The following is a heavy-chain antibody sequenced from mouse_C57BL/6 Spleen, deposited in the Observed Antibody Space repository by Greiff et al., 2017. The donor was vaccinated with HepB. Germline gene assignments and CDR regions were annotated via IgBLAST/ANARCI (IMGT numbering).Heavy chain of an antibody. V-gene: IGHV1-39*01. CDR2: IKPNYGTT. CDR3: ASPGGTPFAY. Sequence: LQQSGPELVKPGATVKISCKASGYSFTDYNMNWVKQSNGKSLEWIGVIKPNYGTTSYNQKFKGKATLTVDQSSSTAYMQLNSLTSEESAVYYCASPGGTPFAYWGQGAVVTVSA. J-gene: IGHJ3*01. CDR1: GYSFTDYN. D-gene: IGHD2-14*01.